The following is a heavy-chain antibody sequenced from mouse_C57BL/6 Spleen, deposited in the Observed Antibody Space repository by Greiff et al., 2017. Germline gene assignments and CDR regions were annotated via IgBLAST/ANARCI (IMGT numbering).Heavy chain of an antibody. CDR1: GYSITSGYY. CDR3: ARSYGHFDY. J-gene: IGHJ2*01. Sequence: EVKLMESGPGLVKPSQSLSLTCSVTGYSITSGYYWNWIRQFPGNKLEWMGYISYDGSNNYNPSLKNRISITRDTSKNQFFLKLNSVTTEDTATYYCARSYGHFDYWGQGTTLTVSS. CDR2: ISYDGSN. D-gene: IGHD1-1*02. V-gene: IGHV3-6*01.